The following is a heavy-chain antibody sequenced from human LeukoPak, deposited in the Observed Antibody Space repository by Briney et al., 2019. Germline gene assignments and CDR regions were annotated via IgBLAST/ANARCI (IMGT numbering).Heavy chain of an antibody. Sequence: PGGSLRLSCAASGFTFSSSWMSWVRQAPGKGLEWVAHIKKDGSETYYVDSVKGRFTISRDNAKNSLYLQMNSLRAEDTAIYYCARGRYSSTTYYFDSWGQGTLVTVSS. CDR2: IKKDGSET. D-gene: IGHD6-13*01. J-gene: IGHJ4*02. CDR1: GFTFSSSW. V-gene: IGHV3-7*03. CDR3: ARGRYSSTTYYFDS.